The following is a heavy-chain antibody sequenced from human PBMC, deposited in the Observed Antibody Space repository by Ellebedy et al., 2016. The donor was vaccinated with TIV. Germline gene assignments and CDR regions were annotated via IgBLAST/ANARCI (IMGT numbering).Heavy chain of an antibody. CDR2: IYSGGST. CDR3: ARDMLLDC. J-gene: IGHJ4*02. CDR1: GFTVSSNY. D-gene: IGHD3-16*01. Sequence: PGGSLRLSCAASGFTVSSNYMSWVRQAPGKGLEWVSVIYSGGSTYYADTLKGRVTPSRDNSKNTLDLQMNSLRAEDTAVYYCARDMLLDCWGQGTLVTVSS. V-gene: IGHV3-66*01.